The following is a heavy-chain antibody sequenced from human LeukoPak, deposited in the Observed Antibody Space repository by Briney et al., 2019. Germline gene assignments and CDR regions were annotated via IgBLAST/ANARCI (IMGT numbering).Heavy chain of an antibody. V-gene: IGHV3-33*01. CDR3: ARDRGRDYFDY. Sequence: PGRSLRLSCVASGFTFRNHGMHWVRQAPGKGLEWVALIYYDGTIKNYVDSVKGRFTISRDNSKNTLSLRMNSLRADDTAVYYCARDRGRDYFDYWGQGTLVTVSS. CDR1: GFTFRNHG. J-gene: IGHJ4*02. D-gene: IGHD3-10*01. CDR2: IYYDGTIK.